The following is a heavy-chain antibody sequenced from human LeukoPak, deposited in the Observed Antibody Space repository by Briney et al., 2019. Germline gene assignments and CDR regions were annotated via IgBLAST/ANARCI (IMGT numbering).Heavy chain of an antibody. D-gene: IGHD3-22*01. Sequence: GGSLRLSCAASGFTFSSYGMHWVRQAPGKGLEWVAFIRYDGSNKYYADSVKGRFTISRDNSKNTLYLQMNSLRAEDTAVYYCAKDLPSRLLPPLGAFDIWGQGTMVTGSS. CDR3: AKDLPSRLLPPLGAFDI. CDR2: IRYDGSNK. V-gene: IGHV3-30*02. J-gene: IGHJ3*02. CDR1: GFTFSSYG.